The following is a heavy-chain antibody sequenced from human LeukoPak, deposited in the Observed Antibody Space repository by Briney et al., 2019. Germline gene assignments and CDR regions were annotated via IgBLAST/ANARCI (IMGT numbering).Heavy chain of an antibody. CDR3: ARVRLGYNVFDY. CDR2: IIPIFGTA. J-gene: IGHJ4*02. Sequence: SVKVSCKASGGTFSSYAISWVRQAPGQGLEWVGGIIPIFGTANYAQKFQGRVTITTDESTSTAYMELSSLRSEDTAVYYCARVRLGYNVFDYWGQGTLVTVSS. V-gene: IGHV1-69*05. D-gene: IGHD5-24*01. CDR1: GGTFSSYA.